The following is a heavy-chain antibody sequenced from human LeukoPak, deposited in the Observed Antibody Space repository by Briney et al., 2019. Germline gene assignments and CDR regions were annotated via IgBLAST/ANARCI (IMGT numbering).Heavy chain of an antibody. D-gene: IGHD3-10*01. CDR3: ARVRAFTTPPNFTIDY. J-gene: IGHJ4*02. CDR2: IHNSGST. CDR1: GDSINIYY. V-gene: IGHV4-59*01. Sequence: SETLSLTCTVSGDSINIYYWSWIRQPPGKGLECIGYIHNSGSTYYNPSLKSRVTLSLDTSKNQFSLKLSSVTAADTAKYYCARVRAFTTPPNFTIDYRGQGTLATVSS.